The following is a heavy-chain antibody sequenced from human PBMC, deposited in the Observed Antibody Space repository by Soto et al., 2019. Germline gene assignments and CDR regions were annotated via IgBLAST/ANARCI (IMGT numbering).Heavy chain of an antibody. Sequence: PGESLKISCKGSGYSFTSYWIDWVRQMPGKGLEWMGRIDPSDSYTNYSPSFQGQVTISADKSISTAYLQWSSLKASDTAMYYCARLGYCTTGACCGMDVWGQGTTVTSP. CDR2: IDPSDSYT. J-gene: IGHJ6*02. D-gene: IGHD2-8*01. CDR1: GYSFTSYW. CDR3: ARLGYCTTGACCGMDV. V-gene: IGHV5-10-1*04.